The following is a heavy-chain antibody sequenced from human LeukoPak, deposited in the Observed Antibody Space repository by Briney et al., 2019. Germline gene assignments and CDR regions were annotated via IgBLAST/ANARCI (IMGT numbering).Heavy chain of an antibody. CDR1: GGSISSYY. CDR3: ARHIRPADSSGYYFDY. J-gene: IGHJ4*02. V-gene: IGHV4-59*08. CDR2: IYYSGST. D-gene: IGHD3-22*01. Sequence: SETLSLTCTVSGGSISSYYWSWIRQPPGKGLEWIGYIYYSGSTNYNPSPKSRVTISVDTSKNQFSLKLSSVTAADTAVYYCARHIRPADSSGYYFDYWGQGTLVTVSS.